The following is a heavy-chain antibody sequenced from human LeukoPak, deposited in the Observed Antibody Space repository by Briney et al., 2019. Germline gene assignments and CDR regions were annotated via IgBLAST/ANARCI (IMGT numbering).Heavy chain of an antibody. D-gene: IGHD3-22*01. J-gene: IGHJ6*03. CDR2: IKQDGSEK. CDR3: ARAEHGYYSERDYYYMDV. CDR1: GFTFSSYW. Sequence: GGSLRLSCAASGFTFSSYWRSWVRQAPGKGREWVANIKQDGSEKYYVDSVKGRFTISRDNPKNSLYLQMNSLRAEDTAVYYCARAEHGYYSERDYYYMDVWGKGTTVTISS. V-gene: IGHV3-7*04.